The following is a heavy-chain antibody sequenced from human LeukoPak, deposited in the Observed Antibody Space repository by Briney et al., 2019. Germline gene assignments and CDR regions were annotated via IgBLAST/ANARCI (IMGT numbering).Heavy chain of an antibody. V-gene: IGHV4-61*02. CDR2: IYTSGST. CDR1: GGSVSSGNYY. Sequence: SETLSLTCTVSGGSVSSGNYYWNWIRQPAGKGLEWIGRIYTSGSTHYNPSLKSRVTISVDTSKNQFSLKLSSVTAADTAVYYCAREHGDYTSLFDYWGQGTLVTVSS. CDR3: AREHGDYTSLFDY. D-gene: IGHD4-17*01. J-gene: IGHJ4*02.